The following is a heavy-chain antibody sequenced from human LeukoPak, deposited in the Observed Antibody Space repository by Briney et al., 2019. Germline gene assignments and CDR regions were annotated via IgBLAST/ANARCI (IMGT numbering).Heavy chain of an antibody. CDR3: ARDLGQWELLVLLDY. CDR2: ISSSGSTI. Sequence: PGESLRLSCAASGFTFSDYYMSWIRQAPGKGLEWVSYISSSGSTIYYADSVKGRFTISRDNAKNSLYLQMNSLRAEDTAVYYCARDLGQWELLVLLDYWGQGTLVTVSS. V-gene: IGHV3-11*04. J-gene: IGHJ4*02. CDR1: GFTFSDYY. D-gene: IGHD1-26*01.